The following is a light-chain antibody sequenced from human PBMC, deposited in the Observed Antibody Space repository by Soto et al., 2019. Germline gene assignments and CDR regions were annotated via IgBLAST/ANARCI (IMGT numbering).Light chain of an antibody. V-gene: IGKV3-20*01. CDR3: QQYGTSPWT. Sequence: EIVLTQSPATLSLSPGERATLSCGASESISNSYLAWYQQKPGQAPRVLIYVASTRATGIPARFSGSGSGTDFTLSISRVEPEDFAVYYCQQYGTSPWTFGQGTKVDIK. CDR2: VAS. J-gene: IGKJ1*01. CDR1: ESISNSY.